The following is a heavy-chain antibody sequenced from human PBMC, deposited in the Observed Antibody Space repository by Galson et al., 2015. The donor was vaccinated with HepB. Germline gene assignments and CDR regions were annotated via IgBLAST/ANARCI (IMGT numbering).Heavy chain of an antibody. CDR1: GFTFTSSA. D-gene: IGHD3-10*01. CDR3: AADISPMVRGERAFDI. CDR2: IVVGSGNT. Sequence: SVKVSCKASGFTFTSSAVQWVRQARGQRLEWIGWIVVGSGNTNYAQKFQERVTITRDMSTSTAYMELSSLRSEDTAVYYCAADISPMVRGERAFDIWGQGTMVTVSS. J-gene: IGHJ3*02. V-gene: IGHV1-58*01.